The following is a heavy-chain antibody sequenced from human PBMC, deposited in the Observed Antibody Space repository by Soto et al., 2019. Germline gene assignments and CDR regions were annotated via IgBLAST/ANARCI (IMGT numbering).Heavy chain of an antibody. J-gene: IGHJ4*02. CDR1: GYIFTTYG. D-gene: IGHD3-10*01. CDR2: ISAYNGNT. Sequence: ASVKVPCKASGYIFTTYGISWVRQAPGQGLEWMGWISAYNGNTNYAQKFQGRVTMTTDASTNTAYMELRSLRSDDTAVYYCARFAMVRPNDYWGQGTLVTVSS. V-gene: IGHV1-18*01. CDR3: ARFAMVRPNDY.